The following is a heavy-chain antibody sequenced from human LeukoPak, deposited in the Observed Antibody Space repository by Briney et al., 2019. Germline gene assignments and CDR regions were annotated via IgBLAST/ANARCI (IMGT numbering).Heavy chain of an antibody. CDR3: ARGVEPLAANTLAY. J-gene: IGHJ4*02. V-gene: IGHV3-53*01. Sequence: PGGALRLSCAASGFIFITNDVTWVRQAPGKGVEWVTVLYSDSNTNYADSVQGRFTISRDNSKNTLYLQMNSLSADDTAVYYCARGVEPLAANTLAYWGQGTLVTVSS. CDR2: LYSDSNT. CDR1: GFIFITND. D-gene: IGHD1-14*01.